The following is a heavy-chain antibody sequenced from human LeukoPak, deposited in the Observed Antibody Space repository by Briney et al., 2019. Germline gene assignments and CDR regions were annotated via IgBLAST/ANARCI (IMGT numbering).Heavy chain of an antibody. J-gene: IGHJ4*02. CDR3: GTATTVWENVES. Sequence: GGSLRLSCAASGFTFSSYAMSWVRQAPGKGLEWVSSIRGSGSNTYYADSVKGRFTISRDNPKNTLYLQMNSLRAEDTAVYYCGTATTVWENVESWGQGTLVTVSS. D-gene: IGHD4-4*01. CDR1: GFTFSSYA. CDR2: IRGSGSNT. V-gene: IGHV3-23*01.